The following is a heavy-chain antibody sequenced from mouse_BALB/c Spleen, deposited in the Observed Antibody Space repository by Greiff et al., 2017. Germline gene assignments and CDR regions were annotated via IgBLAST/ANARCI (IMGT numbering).Heavy chain of an antibody. CDR1: GFTFSDFY. Sequence: EVKLMESGGGLVQPGGSLRLSCATSGFTFSDFYMEWVRQPPGKRLEWIAASRNKANDYTTEYSASVKGRFIVSRDTSQSILYLQMNALRAEDTAIYYCARDALSTMITSHWYFDVWGAGTTVTVSS. V-gene: IGHV7-1*02. J-gene: IGHJ1*01. CDR2: SRNKANDYTT. D-gene: IGHD2-4*01. CDR3: ARDALSTMITSHWYFDV.